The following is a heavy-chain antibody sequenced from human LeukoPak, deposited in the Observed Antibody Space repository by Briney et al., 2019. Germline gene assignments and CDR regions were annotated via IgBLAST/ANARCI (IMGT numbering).Heavy chain of an antibody. CDR1: GFTFSNYG. J-gene: IGHJ4*02. CDR3: ARDGGNEIDY. CDR2: ISSGSTFI. V-gene: IGHV3-21*01. Sequence: PGGSLRLSCAASGFTFSNYGMNWVRQAPGKGLEWVSSISSGSTFIYYTDSVKGRFTISRDNARNSLYLQMNSLRAEDTAVYYCARDGGNEIDYWGQGTLVIVSS. D-gene: IGHD1-1*01.